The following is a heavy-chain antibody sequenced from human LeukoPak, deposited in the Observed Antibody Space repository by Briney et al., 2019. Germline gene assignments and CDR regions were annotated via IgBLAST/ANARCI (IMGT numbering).Heavy chain of an antibody. V-gene: IGHV4-59*08. CDR2: IHYSGST. D-gene: IGHD3-10*01. CDR1: GGSISGFH. J-gene: IGHJ1*01. CDR3: TRHLDYYGSGSYEY. Sequence: ETLSLTCTVSGGSISGFHWSWIWQPPGKGLEWIGYIHYSGSTDYNPSLESRVTISVDTSKNQLSLKLSSVTAADTAVYYCTRHLDYYGSGSYEYWGEGTVDPVSS.